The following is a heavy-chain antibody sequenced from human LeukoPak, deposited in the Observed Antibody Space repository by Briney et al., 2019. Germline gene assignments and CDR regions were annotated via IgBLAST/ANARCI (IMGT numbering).Heavy chain of an antibody. Sequence: GGSLRLSCAASGFTFSSYSMNWVRQAPGKGLEWVSYISSSSSTIYYADSVKGRFTISRDNAKNSLYLQMNSLRAEDTAVYYCARDNRYFDPGVYYYYGMDVWGQGTTVTVSS. D-gene: IGHD2/OR15-2a*01. CDR3: ARDNRYFDPGVYYYYGMDV. CDR1: GFTFSSYS. V-gene: IGHV3-48*04. CDR2: ISSSSSTI. J-gene: IGHJ6*02.